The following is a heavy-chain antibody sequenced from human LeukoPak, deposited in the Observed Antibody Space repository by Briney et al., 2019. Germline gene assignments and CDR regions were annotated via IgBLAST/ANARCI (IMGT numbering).Heavy chain of an antibody. CDR3: ASTIYDSSGYYFDY. CDR2: IYHSGST. CDR1: GGSISSGGYS. Sequence: SETLSLTCAVSGGSISSGGYSWSWIRQPPGKGLEWIGYIYHSGSTYYNPSLKSRVTISVDRSKNQFSLKLSSVTAADTAVCYCASTIYDSSGYYFDYWGQGTLVTVSS. J-gene: IGHJ4*02. V-gene: IGHV4-30-2*01. D-gene: IGHD3-22*01.